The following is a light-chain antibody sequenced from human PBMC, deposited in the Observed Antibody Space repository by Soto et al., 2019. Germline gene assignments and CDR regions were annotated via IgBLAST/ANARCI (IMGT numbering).Light chain of an antibody. J-gene: IGKJ3*01. CDR2: LGS. V-gene: IGKV2-28*01. CDR1: QSLLHSNGYNY. Sequence: DIVMTQSPLSLPVTPGEPASISCRSSQSLLHSNGYNYLDWYLQKPGQSPQLLISLGSNRASGVPDRFSGSGSGTEFTLQISRVEAEDVGVYYCMQPLQAPITFGPGTKVDIK. CDR3: MQPLQAPIT.